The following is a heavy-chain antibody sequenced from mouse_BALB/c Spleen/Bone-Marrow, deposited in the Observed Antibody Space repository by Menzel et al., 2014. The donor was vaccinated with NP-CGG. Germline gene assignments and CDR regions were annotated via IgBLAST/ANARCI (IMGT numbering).Heavy chain of an antibody. D-gene: IGHD3-3*01. CDR3: SRGGYLGGYFDV. CDR2: IFPGNIST. V-gene: IGHV1S56*01. Sequence: QVQLQQSGAELVKPGASVKLSCKASGYTFTTSGINWVRQRPEQGLAWIGGIFPGNISTEYNEKFKVKATLTTDKSSSTAYMQLSRLTSGDSAVYFCSRGGYLGGYFDVWGAGTTVTVSS. J-gene: IGHJ1*01. CDR1: GYTFTTSG.